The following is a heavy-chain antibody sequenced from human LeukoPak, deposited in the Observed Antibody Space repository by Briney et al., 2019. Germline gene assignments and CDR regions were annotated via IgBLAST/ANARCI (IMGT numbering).Heavy chain of an antibody. CDR1: GYTFTGYY. D-gene: IGHD6-19*01. V-gene: IGHV1-2*02. Sequence: ASVKVSCKASGYTFTGYYMHWVRQAPGQGLEWMGWINPNSGGTNYAQKFQGRVTMTRDTSISTAYMELSRLRSDDTAVYYCARARQWLVQVIFDPWGQRTLVTVSS. J-gene: IGHJ5*02. CDR3: ARARQWLVQVIFDP. CDR2: INPNSGGT.